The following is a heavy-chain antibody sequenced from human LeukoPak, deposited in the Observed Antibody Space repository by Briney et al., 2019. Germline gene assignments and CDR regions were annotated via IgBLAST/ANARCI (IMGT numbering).Heavy chain of an antibody. CDR3: EGLGITMIGGF. CDR1: GFTFISYE. J-gene: IGHJ6*04. D-gene: IGHD3-10*02. V-gene: IGHV3-30*02. Sequence: GRSLRLSCAASGFTFISYEMNWVRQAPGEGLECVAFIRYDGSQKYYADSVTGRLTISRDNATHSLYMQMNSLRTKHTSMYYCEGLGITMIGGFWGKGTTVTISS. CDR2: IRYDGSQK.